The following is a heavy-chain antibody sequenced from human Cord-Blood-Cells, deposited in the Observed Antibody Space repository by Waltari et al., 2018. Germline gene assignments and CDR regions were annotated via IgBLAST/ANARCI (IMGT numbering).Heavy chain of an antibody. Sequence: QVQLQQWGAGLLKPSETLSLTCAVYGGSFSGYYWSWIRQPPGKGLEWIGEINHSGRTNYIPALKSRVTISVDRYKNQFSRKLSSVTAADTGVYDCARGRAYGGNSFDYWGQGTLVTVSA. J-gene: IGHJ4*02. CDR2: INHSGRT. CDR1: GGSFSGYY. CDR3: ARGRAYGGNSFDY. V-gene: IGHV4-34*01. D-gene: IGHD5-12*01.